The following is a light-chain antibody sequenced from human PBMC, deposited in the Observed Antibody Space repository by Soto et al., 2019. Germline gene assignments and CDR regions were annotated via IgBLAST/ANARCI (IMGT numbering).Light chain of an antibody. CDR1: SSDVGSYDL. CDR3: CSYTSTNTLV. CDR2: EVA. V-gene: IGLV2-23*02. Sequence: QSVLTQPASVSRSPGQSITISCTGTSSDVGSYDLVSWYQQRPGRAPRLMIFEVAKRPSGISTRFSGSKSGNTASLTISGLQAVDEADYFCCSYTSTNTLVFGGGTQLTVL. J-gene: IGLJ2*01.